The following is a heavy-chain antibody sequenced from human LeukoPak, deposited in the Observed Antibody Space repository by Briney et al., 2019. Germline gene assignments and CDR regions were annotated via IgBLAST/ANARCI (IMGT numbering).Heavy chain of an antibody. D-gene: IGHD3-3*01. J-gene: IGHJ4*02. CDR3: ARRSDHLLLDS. Sequence: GASVKVSCKASAYIFVSYYISWVRQAPGQGLEWMGSISGYNGNTNYTQKFQGRVTMTTDTSTTTTYMELRSVTSDYTAVYFCARRSDHLLLDSWGQGTLVTVSS. CDR1: AYIFVSYY. CDR2: ISGYNGNT. V-gene: IGHV1-18*01.